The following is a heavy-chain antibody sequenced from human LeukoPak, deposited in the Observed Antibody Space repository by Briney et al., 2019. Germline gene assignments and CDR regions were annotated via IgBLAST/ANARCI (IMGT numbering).Heavy chain of an antibody. CDR1: GFTFDDYA. Sequence: GGSLRLSCAASGFTFDDYAMHWVRQAPGKGLEWVSGISWNSGSIGYADSVKGRFTISRDNSKNTLYLQMNSLRAEDTAVYYCARVRGSYYDSSGNTDYWGQGTLVTVSS. CDR3: ARVRGSYYDSSGNTDY. CDR2: ISWNSGSI. V-gene: IGHV3-9*01. J-gene: IGHJ4*02. D-gene: IGHD3-22*01.